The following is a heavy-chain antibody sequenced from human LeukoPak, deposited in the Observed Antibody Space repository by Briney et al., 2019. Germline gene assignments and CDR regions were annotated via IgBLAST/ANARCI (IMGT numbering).Heavy chain of an antibody. D-gene: IGHD3-22*01. J-gene: IGHJ4*02. CDR1: GGTFSSYA. V-gene: IGHV1-69*05. CDR2: IITIFGTA. CDR3: ARGLSYYDSSGYLDY. Sequence: ASVKVSCKASGGTFSSYAISWVRQAPGQGLEWMGGIITIFGTANYAQKFQGRVTITTDESTSTAYMELSSLRSEDTAVYYCARGLSYYDSSGYLDYSGRGTLVTVSS.